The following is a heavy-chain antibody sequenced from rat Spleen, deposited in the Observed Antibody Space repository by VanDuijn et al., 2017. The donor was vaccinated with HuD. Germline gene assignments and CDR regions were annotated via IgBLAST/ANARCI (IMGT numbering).Heavy chain of an antibody. CDR3: ARHEYNNYGWFAY. CDR2: LSYEGVCT. CDR1: GFPFNYHW. J-gene: IGHJ3*01. D-gene: IGHD1-10*01. V-gene: IGHV5-22*01. Sequence: EVPLVEAGGGLVQPGRSLKISCAPSGFPFNYHWMTWLPQAPRQGLEWVASLSYEGVCTYYGEPVKGRFTIFRDNAKSTLYLQMNSLRSEDTATYYCARHEYNNYGWFAYWGQGTLVTVSS.